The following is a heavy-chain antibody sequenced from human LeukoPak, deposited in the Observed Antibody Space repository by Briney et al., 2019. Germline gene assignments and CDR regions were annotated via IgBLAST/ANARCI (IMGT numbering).Heavy chain of an antibody. CDR2: IYYSGSP. Sequence: SETLSLTCTVSGGSISSGRYYWGWIRQPPGKGLEGLEWIGSIYYSGSPYYNPSLKSRVTISLDTSKNQFSLKLSSVTAADTAVYYCARLRITLFDYWGRGTLVTVSS. CDR1: GGSISSGRYY. D-gene: IGHD2-15*01. CDR3: ARLRITLFDY. V-gene: IGHV4-39*01. J-gene: IGHJ4*02.